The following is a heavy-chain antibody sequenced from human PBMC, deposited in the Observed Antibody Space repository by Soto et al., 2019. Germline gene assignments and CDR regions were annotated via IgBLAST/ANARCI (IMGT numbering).Heavy chain of an antibody. CDR2: ISYDGSNK. D-gene: IGHD6-6*01. J-gene: IGHJ5*02. CDR1: GFTFSSYA. V-gene: IGHV3-30-3*01. CDR3: ARERSLYSSSFWVYP. Sequence: QVQLVESGGGVVQPGRSLRLSCAASGFTFSSYAMHWVRQAPGKGLEWVSVISYDGSNKYYADSVKGRFTISRDNSLNMLKQQMNSLRDEDTAVYYGARERSLYSSSFWVYPWGHGTLVSVSS.